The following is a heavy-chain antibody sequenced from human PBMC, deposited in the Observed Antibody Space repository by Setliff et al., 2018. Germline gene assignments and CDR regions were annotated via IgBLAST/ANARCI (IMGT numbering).Heavy chain of an antibody. CDR1: GYSFSIYW. J-gene: IGHJ3*02. V-gene: IGHV5-51*01. CDR2: IYPGDSDT. CDR3: ARRAGDAFDI. Sequence: PGESLTLSCKGSGYSFSIYWIGWVRQMPGKGLEWMGIIYPGDSDTIYRPSFRGQVTISADKSISTAYLQWSSLKASDTAMYYCARRAGDAFDIWGQGTMVTVSS.